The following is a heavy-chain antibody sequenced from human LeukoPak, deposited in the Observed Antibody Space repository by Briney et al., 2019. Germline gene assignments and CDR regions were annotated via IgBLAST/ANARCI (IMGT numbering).Heavy chain of an antibody. CDR1: GFTFSSYS. V-gene: IGHV3-48*04. J-gene: IGHJ4*02. CDR3: ARDFRVKGYSSSPPALTY. CDR2: ISSSSSTI. D-gene: IGHD6-13*01. Sequence: GGSLRLSCAASGFTFSSYSMNWVRQAPGKGLEWVSYISSSSSTIYYADSVKGRFTISRDNAKNSLYLQMNSLRAEDTAVYYCARDFRVKGYSSSPPALTYWGQGTLVTVSS.